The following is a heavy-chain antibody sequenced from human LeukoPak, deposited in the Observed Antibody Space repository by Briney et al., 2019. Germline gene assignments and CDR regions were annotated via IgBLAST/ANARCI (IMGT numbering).Heavy chain of an antibody. CDR2: IYYSGST. CDR3: ARNAAVATSRSWFDP. V-gene: IGHV4-59*08. Sequence: SETLSLTCTVSDGSISNYYWSWIRQPPGKGLEWIGYIYYSGSTNYNPSLKSRVTMSVDTSKNQFSLKLSSVTAADTAVYYCARNAAVATSRSWFDPWGQGTLVTVSP. CDR1: DGSISNYY. D-gene: IGHD6-19*01. J-gene: IGHJ5*02.